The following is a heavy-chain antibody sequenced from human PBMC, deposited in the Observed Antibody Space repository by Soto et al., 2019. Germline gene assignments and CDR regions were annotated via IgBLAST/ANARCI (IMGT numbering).Heavy chain of an antibody. CDR3: ARVSLGYCSSTSCYSATVTTNHFDY. D-gene: IGHD2-2*01. Sequence: ESGGGVVQPGRSLRLSCAASGFTFSSYAMHWVRQAPGKGLEWVAVISYDGSNKYYADSVKGRFTISRDNSKNTLYLQMNSLRAEDTAVYYCARVSLGYCSSTSCYSATVTTNHFDYWGQGTLVTVSS. V-gene: IGHV3-30-3*01. CDR2: ISYDGSNK. J-gene: IGHJ4*02. CDR1: GFTFSSYA.